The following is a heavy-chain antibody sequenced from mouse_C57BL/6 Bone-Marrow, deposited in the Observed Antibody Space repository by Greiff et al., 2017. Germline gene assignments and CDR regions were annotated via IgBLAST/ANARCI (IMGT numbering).Heavy chain of an antibody. CDR2: IYPRSGNT. J-gene: IGHJ1*03. D-gene: IGHD2-12*01. V-gene: IGHV1-81*01. CDR3: ARPTVVDWYFDV. CDR1: GYTFTSYG. Sequence: LVESGAELARPGASVKLSCKASGYTFTSYGISWVKQRTGQGLEWIGEIYPRSGNTSYNEKFKGKATLTADKSSSTAYMELRSLTSEDSAVYVCARPTVVDWYFDVWGTGTTVTVSS.